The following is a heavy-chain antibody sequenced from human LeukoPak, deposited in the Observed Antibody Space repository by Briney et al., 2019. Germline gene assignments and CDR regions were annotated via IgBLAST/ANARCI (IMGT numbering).Heavy chain of an antibody. Sequence: ASVKVSCKASGYTFTVYYMHRVRQAPGQGLDWVGRIIPSVGLTTYAQKFQARVAISAETSTGTIYMELSSLRSEDTALYYCAIGEDFDSWGQGTLVAVSS. D-gene: IGHD3-10*01. CDR1: GYTFTVYY. CDR2: IIPSVGLT. J-gene: IGHJ4*02. CDR3: AIGEDFDS. V-gene: IGHV1-46*01.